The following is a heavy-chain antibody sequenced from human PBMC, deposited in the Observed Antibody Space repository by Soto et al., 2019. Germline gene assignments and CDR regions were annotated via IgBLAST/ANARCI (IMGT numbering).Heavy chain of an antibody. J-gene: IGHJ4*02. CDR2: ISYDGSNK. CDR3: ARGPLIPSHFEY. Sequence: GGSLRLSCAASGFTFSSYAMHWVRQAPGKGLEWVAVISYDGSNKYYADSVKGRFTISRDNSKNTLYLQMNSLRAEDTAVYYCARGPLIPSHFEYWGQGTLVTVSS. V-gene: IGHV3-30-3*01. D-gene: IGHD3-16*01. CDR1: GFTFSSYA.